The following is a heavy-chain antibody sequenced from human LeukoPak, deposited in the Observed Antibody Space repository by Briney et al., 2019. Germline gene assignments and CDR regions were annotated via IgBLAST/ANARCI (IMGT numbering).Heavy chain of an antibody. Sequence: PSETLSLTCTVSGDSISSGNYYWNWIRQPAGKGLEWIGRIHTSGSTNYNPSLKSRVTISVDTSKNQFSLKLSSVTAADTAVYYCARDLGAATYNWFDPWGQGTLVTVSS. CDR3: ARDLGAATYNWFDP. CDR2: IHTSGST. CDR1: GDSISSGNYY. J-gene: IGHJ5*02. D-gene: IGHD6-13*01. V-gene: IGHV4-61*02.